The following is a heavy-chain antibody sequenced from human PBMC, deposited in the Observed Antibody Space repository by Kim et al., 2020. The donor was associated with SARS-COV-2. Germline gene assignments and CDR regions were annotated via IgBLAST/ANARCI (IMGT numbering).Heavy chain of an antibody. V-gene: IGHV3-73*01. CDR2: YAT. J-gene: IGHJ4*02. CDR3: TRHLRYFDY. Sequence: YATAYAASVTGRSTISRDDSKDMAYLQMNSLKTEDTAGYYCTRHLRYFDYWGQGSMVTVSS.